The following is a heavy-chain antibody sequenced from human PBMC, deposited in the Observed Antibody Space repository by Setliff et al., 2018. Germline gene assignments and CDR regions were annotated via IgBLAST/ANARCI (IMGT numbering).Heavy chain of an antibody. CDR2: VRFDGSNK. V-gene: IGHV3-30*02. CDR3: ARDLGIAALGTYLDY. Sequence: PGGSLRLSCVASGFTFSNYAMTWVRQAPGKGLEWVAFVRFDGSNKEYADSVKGRFTLSRDNLKNTLYLQMNSLRVEDTAVYYCARDLGIAALGTYLDYWGLGTLVTVSS. D-gene: IGHD6-13*01. J-gene: IGHJ4*02. CDR1: GFTFSNYA.